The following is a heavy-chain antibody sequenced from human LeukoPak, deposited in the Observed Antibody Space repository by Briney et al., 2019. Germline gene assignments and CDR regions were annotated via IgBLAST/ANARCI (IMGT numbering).Heavy chain of an antibody. CDR3: AREGYYGSGSPPSLYFDY. CDR1: GFTFRNYV. Sequence: GGSLGLSCAASGFTFRNYVIHWVRQAPGKGLEWVAVTSSDLNAKLYADSVKGRFTISRDNSRSTLYLQMNSLRPEDTAIYYCAREGYYGSGSPPSLYFDYWGQGTLVTVSS. D-gene: IGHD3-10*01. V-gene: IGHV3-30-3*01. CDR2: TSSDLNAK. J-gene: IGHJ4*02.